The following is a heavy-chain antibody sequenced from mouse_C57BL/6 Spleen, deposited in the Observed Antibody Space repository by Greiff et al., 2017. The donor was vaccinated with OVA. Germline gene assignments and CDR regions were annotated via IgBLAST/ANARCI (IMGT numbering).Heavy chain of an antibody. D-gene: IGHD2-4*01. Sequence: VQLQQPGAELVKPGASVKLSCKASGYTFTSYWMQWVKQRPGQGLEWIGEIDPSDSYTNYNQKFKGKATVTLDTSSSTAYMQLSSLTSEDSAVYYCLIYYDYDGFAYWGKGTLVTVSA. CDR2: IDPSDSYT. CDR1: GYTFTSYW. J-gene: IGHJ3*01. V-gene: IGHV1-50*01. CDR3: LIYYDYDGFAY.